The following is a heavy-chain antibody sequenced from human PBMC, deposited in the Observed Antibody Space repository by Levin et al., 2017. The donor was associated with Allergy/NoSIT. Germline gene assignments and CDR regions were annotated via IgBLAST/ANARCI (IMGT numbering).Heavy chain of an antibody. Sequence: ASVKVSCKASGGTFSSYTISWVRQAPGQGLEWMGRIIPILDIANYAQKFQGRVTITADKSTSTAYMELSSLRSEDTAVYYCARDLNRELTPRKNWFDPWGQGTLVTVSS. V-gene: IGHV1-69*04. CDR1: GGTFSSYT. D-gene: IGHD1-14*01. CDR3: ARDLNRELTPRKNWFDP. J-gene: IGHJ5*02. CDR2: IIPILDIA.